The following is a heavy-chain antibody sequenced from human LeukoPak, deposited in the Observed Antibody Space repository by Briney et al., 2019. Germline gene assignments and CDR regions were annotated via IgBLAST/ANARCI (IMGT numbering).Heavy chain of an antibody. D-gene: IGHD3-3*01. V-gene: IGHV4-34*01. J-gene: IGHJ5*02. Sequence: PSETLSLTCAVYGGSFSGYYWSWIRQPPGKGLEWIGEINHSGSTNYNPSLKSRVTISVDTSKNQFSLKLSSVTAADTAVYYCARERGYDFWSGYYEFDPWGQGTLVTVSS. CDR3: ARERGYDFWSGYYEFDP. CDR1: GGSFSGYY. CDR2: INHSGST.